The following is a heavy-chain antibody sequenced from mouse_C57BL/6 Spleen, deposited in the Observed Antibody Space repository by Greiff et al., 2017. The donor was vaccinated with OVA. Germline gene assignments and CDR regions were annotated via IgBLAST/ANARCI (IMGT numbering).Heavy chain of an antibody. CDR1: GYTFTSYG. CDR2: IYPRSGNT. D-gene: IGHD1-1*01. V-gene: IGHV1-81*01. CDR3: ARITTVVAKAMDY. Sequence: VQLVESGAELARPGASVKLSCKASGYTFTSYGISWVKQRTGQGLEWIGEIYPRSGNTYYNEKFKGKATLTADKSSSTAYMELRSLTSEDSAVYFCARITTVVAKAMDYWGQGTSVTVSS. J-gene: IGHJ4*01.